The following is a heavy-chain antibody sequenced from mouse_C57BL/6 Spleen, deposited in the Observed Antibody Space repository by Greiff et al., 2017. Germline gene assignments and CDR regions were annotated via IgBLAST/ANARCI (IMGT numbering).Heavy chain of an antibody. CDR1: GYAFSSSW. CDR2: IYPGDGDT. CDR3: ARLYDYDRGNYFDY. D-gene: IGHD2-4*01. Sequence: VQRVESGPELVKPGASVKISCKASGYAFSSSWMNWVKQRPGKGLEWIGRIYPGDGDTNYNGKFKGKATLTADKSSSTAYMQLSSLTSEDSAVYFCARLYDYDRGNYFDYWGQGTTLTVSS. J-gene: IGHJ2*01. V-gene: IGHV1-82*01.